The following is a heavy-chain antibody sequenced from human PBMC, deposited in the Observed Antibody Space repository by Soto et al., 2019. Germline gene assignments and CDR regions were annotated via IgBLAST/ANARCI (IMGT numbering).Heavy chain of an antibody. CDR3: ARIRGYDFWSGYYYFDS. D-gene: IGHD3-3*01. CDR1: GGSISSSSYC. J-gene: IGHJ4*02. V-gene: IGHV4-39*01. Sequence: SETLSLTCTVSGGSISSSSYCCGWVRQPPGKGLEWIGSIYYSGSTYYNPSLKSRVTISVDTSKNQFSLKLSSVTAADTAVYYCARIRGYDFWSGYYYFDSWGQGTLVTVSS. CDR2: IYYSGST.